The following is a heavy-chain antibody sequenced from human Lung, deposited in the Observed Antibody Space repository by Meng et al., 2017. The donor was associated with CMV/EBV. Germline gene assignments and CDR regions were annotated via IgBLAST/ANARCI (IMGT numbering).Heavy chain of an antibody. CDR3: AKIDSGSFA. D-gene: IGHD6-6*01. J-gene: IGHJ4*02. CDR1: GFSFSSYG. V-gene: IGHV3-23*01. CDR2: IGGGGTTT. Sequence: GGSLRLSCAASGFSFSSYGMTWVRQAPGKGLEWVSAIGGGGTTTYYADSVKGRFTVSRDNSKNTLYLQMDSLRVEDTAVYYCAKIDSGSFAWGQGTLVTVSS.